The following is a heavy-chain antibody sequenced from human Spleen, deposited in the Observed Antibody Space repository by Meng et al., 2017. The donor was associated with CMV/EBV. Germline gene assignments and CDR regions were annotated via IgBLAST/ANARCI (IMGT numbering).Heavy chain of an antibody. V-gene: IGHV3-9*01. Sequence: GGSLRLSCAPSGFTFHDYAMYWVRQVPGQGLEWVSGISWNSATIGYASSAKGRFTISRDNARNSLYLQMNSLTVEDTALYYCAKHSRIAAPSGYGMDVWGQGTRVTVSS. CDR2: ISWNSATI. J-gene: IGHJ6*02. CDR3: AKHSRIAAPSGYGMDV. CDR1: GFTFHDYA. D-gene: IGHD6-13*01.